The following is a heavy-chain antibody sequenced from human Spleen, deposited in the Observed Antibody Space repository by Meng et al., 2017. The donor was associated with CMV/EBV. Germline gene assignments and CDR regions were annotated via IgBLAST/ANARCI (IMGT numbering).Heavy chain of an antibody. D-gene: IGHD2-8*01. V-gene: IGHV1-69*05. CDR2: IIPIFDTI. CDR3: ASYSYHFLGYCTRNFCPGSVQFDY. Sequence: SVKVSCKASGATFSSHAISWVRQAPGQGLEWMGGIIPIFDTIHYAQTFQGRVTITTDESTTTAYMELSSLRSEDTAVYYCASYSYHFLGYCTRNFCPGSVQFDYWGQGTLVTVSS. J-gene: IGHJ4*02. CDR1: GATFSSHA.